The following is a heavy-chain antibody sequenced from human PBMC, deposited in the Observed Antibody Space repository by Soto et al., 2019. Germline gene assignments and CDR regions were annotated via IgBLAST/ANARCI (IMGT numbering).Heavy chain of an antibody. CDR2: ISWNSGSI. CDR3: AKDFFSTVTATSF. CDR1: GFTFDDYA. D-gene: IGHD4-17*01. Sequence: DVQLVESGGGLVQPGRSLRLSCAASGFTFDDYAMHWVRQAPGKGLEWVSGISWNSGSIGYADSVKGRFTISRDNAKNSLYLQMNSLRAEDTALYYCAKDFFSTVTATSFWGQGTLVTVSS. J-gene: IGHJ4*02. V-gene: IGHV3-9*01.